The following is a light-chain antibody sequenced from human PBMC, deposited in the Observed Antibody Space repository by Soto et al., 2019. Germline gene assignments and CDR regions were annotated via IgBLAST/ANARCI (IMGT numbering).Light chain of an antibody. V-gene: IGKV3-20*01. Sequence: EIVLTQSPGTLSLSPGERASLSCRASQSISGIYLAWYQHKPCQAPRLLLHSTSRKDTGSPDMLSGSGSGKDFVLNIRRLEPEDFAAYSSQHYSWSPPTIFGQGTRLEIK. CDR1: QSISGIY. CDR3: QHYSWSPPTI. J-gene: IGKJ5*01. CDR2: STS.